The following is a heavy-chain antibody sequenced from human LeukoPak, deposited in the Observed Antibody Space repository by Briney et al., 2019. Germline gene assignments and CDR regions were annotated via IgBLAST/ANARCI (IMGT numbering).Heavy chain of an antibody. CDR2: IIPIFGTA. CDR1: GGTFSSYA. V-gene: IGHV1-69*13. D-gene: IGHD2-2*01. Sequence: ASVKVSCKASGGTFSSYAISWVRQAPGQGLEWMGGIIPIFGTANYAQKFQGRVTITADESTSTAYMELSSLRSEDTAVYYCARGYCSSTSCYYFDYWGQGILVTVSS. CDR3: ARGYCSSTSCYYFDY. J-gene: IGHJ4*02.